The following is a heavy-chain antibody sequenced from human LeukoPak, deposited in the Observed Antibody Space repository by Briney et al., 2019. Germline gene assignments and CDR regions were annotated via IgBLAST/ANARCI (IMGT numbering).Heavy chain of an antibody. CDR2: IYTNGST. CDR1: AGSISRYY. J-gene: IGHJ3*02. D-gene: IGHD2-2*01. CDR3: ASRGIVVVPAARGIAFDI. V-gene: IGHV4-4*07. Sequence: PSETLSLTCSVSAGSISRYYWSWIRQPAGKGLEWIGHIYTNGSTNYNPSLKSRVTMSVDTSKNQFSLRLSSVTAADTAVYYCASRGIVVVPAARGIAFDIWGQGTMVTVSS.